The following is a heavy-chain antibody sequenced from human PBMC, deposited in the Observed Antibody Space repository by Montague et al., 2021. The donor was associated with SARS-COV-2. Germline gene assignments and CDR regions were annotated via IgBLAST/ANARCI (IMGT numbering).Heavy chain of an antibody. CDR3: ARHVSNLRAAVDYFDY. D-gene: IGHD5/OR15-5a*01. CDR1: GGTISTDNLYWY. J-gene: IGHJ4*02. CDR2: IFHNGDY. Sequence: SETLSLTCLVSGGTISTDNLYWYWAWSRQPPGKGLERIGSIFHNGDYXYNPSLNTRVTISIDTSRNHFSLSLTSVTAPDTAVYYCARHVSNLRAAVDYFDYWGQGTPVTVSS. V-gene: IGHV4-39*01.